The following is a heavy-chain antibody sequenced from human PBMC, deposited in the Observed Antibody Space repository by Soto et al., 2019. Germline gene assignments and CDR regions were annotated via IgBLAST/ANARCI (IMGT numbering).Heavy chain of an antibody. V-gene: IGHV3-21*01. Sequence: PGGSLRLSCAASGVTFSSYSMNWVRQAPGKGLEGVSSISSRSSYIYDADSVRGRFTISRDKAKNSLYLQMNSLRAEDTAVYYCARVAGFYYFDYWGQGTLVTVSS. J-gene: IGHJ4*02. D-gene: IGHD6-19*01. CDR1: GVTFSSYS. CDR3: ARVAGFYYFDY. CDR2: ISSRSSYI.